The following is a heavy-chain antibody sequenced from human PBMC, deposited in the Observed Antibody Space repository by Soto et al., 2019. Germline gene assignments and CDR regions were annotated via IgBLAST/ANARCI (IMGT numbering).Heavy chain of an antibody. CDR3: ARVRGYSYGYGSFDY. V-gene: IGHV4-59*01. J-gene: IGHJ4*02. CDR2: LYYSGST. CDR1: GGSISSYY. D-gene: IGHD5-18*01. Sequence: QVQLQESGPGLVKPSETLSLTCTVSGGSISSYYWSWIRQPPGKGLEWIGYLYYSGSTNYNPSLKSRVTISVDTSKNQFSLKLSSVTAADTAVYYCARVRGYSYGYGSFDYWGQGTLVTVSS.